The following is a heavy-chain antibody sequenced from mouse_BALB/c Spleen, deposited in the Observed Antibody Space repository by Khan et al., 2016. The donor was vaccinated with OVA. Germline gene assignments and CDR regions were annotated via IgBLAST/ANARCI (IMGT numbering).Heavy chain of an antibody. D-gene: IGHD4-1*01. J-gene: IGHJ4*01. CDR3: ATSNPFYAMDY. CDR2: INTETGEP. CDR1: GYSFTDYS. V-gene: IGHV9-2-1*01. Sequence: QIQLVQSGPELKKPGETVKISCKASGYSFTDYSMHWVKQAPGKGLKWMGWINTETGEPTYADDFKGRFAFSLEPSVSTAYLQINNRKNEGTATYFCATSNPFYAMDYWGQGTSVTVSS.